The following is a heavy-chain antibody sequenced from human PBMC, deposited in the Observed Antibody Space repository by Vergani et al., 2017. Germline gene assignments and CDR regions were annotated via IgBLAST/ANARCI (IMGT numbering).Heavy chain of an antibody. CDR1: GFTFSSYS. Sequence: EVQLVESGGGLVQPGGSLRLSCAASGFTFSSYSMNWVRQAPGKGLEWVSYISSSSSTIYYADSVKGRFTISRDNAKNSLYLQLNSLRAEDTAVYYCARGGVEYSSSSYLDYWGQGPLVTVSS. V-gene: IGHV3-48*01. J-gene: IGHJ4*02. D-gene: IGHD6-6*01. CDR2: ISSSSSTI. CDR3: ARGGVEYSSSSYLDY.